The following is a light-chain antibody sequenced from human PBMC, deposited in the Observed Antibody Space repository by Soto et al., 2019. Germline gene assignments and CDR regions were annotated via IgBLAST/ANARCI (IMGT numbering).Light chain of an antibody. CDR2: DTS. V-gene: IGLV7-46*01. CDR3: LLSYSGARV. CDR1: TGAVTSGHY. Sequence: QTVVTQEPSLTVSPGGTVTLTCGSSTGAVTSGHYPYWFQQKPGQAPRTLIDDTSNKHSWSPAGFSGSLLGGKAALTLSAAQPVDEAEYCCLLSYSGARVFGGGTQLTVL. J-gene: IGLJ3*02.